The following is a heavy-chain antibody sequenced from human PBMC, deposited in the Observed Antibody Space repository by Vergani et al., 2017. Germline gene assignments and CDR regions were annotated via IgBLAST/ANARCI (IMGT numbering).Heavy chain of an antibody. CDR3: AKDLNSGSWPKWGWFAP. J-gene: IGHJ5*02. D-gene: IGHD2-15*01. Sequence: EVQLLESGGGLVQPGGSLRLSCAASGFTFSSYAMSWVRQAPGKGLEWVSAISGSGGSTYYADSVKGRFTISRDNSKNTLYLQMNSLRAEDTDVYYCAKDLNSGSWPKWGWFAPWGQGTLVSVSS. CDR1: GFTFSSYA. V-gene: IGHV3-23*01. CDR2: ISGSGGST.